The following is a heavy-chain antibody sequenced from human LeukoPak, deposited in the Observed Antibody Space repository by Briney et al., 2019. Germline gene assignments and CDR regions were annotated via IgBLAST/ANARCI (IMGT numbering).Heavy chain of an antibody. D-gene: IGHD3-10*01. J-gene: IGHJ3*02. CDR1: GYTFTGYY. CDR2: INPNSGGT. Sequence: ASVKVSFKASGYTFTGYYMHWVRQAPGQALEWMGRINPNSGGTNYAQKFQGRVTIPRDTASSTAYLGLRPLTSNAAAGSSFGKVRGDIGAPAFDIGGQGTMVTV. CDR3: GKVRGDIGAPAFDI. V-gene: IGHV1-2*06.